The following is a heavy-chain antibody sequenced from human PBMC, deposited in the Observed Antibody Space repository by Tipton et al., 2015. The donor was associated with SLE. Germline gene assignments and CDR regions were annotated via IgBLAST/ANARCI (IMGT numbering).Heavy chain of an antibody. J-gene: IGHJ3*02. Sequence: TLSLTCAVYGGSFSGYYWSWIRQPPGKGLEWIGEINHSGSTNYNPSLKSRVTISVDTSKNQFSLKLSSVTAADTAVYYCARGRPAFDIWGQGTTVTVSS. CDR1: GGSFSGYY. V-gene: IGHV4-34*01. CDR3: ARGRPAFDI. CDR2: INHSGST.